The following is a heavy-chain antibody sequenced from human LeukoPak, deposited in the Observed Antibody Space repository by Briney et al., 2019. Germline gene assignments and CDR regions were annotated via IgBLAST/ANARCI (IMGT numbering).Heavy chain of an antibody. CDR3: ARDLFGYSSGWYGFDP. J-gene: IGHJ5*02. Sequence: PSETLSLTCTVSGGSVSSGSYYWSWLRQPPGKGLEWIGYIYYSGSTNYNPSLKSRVTISVDTSKNQFSLKLSSVTAADTAVYYCARDLFGYSSGWYGFDPWGQGTLVTVSS. CDR1: GGSVSSGSYY. CDR2: IYYSGST. V-gene: IGHV4-61*01. D-gene: IGHD6-19*01.